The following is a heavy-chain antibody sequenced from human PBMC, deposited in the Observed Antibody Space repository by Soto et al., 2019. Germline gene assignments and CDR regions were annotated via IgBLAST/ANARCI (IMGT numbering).Heavy chain of an antibody. V-gene: IGHV1-58*01. J-gene: IGHJ4*02. CDR3: ATGSWNYTLTPLDY. D-gene: IGHD1-7*01. CDR1: GFTFTSSA. CDR2: IVVGSGNT. Sequence: ASVKISCKASGFTFTSSAVQWGRQARGQRLEWIGWIVVGSGNTNYAQKFQGRVTITADESTSTAYMELSSLRSEDTAVYYCATGSWNYTLTPLDYWSQGALVPVS.